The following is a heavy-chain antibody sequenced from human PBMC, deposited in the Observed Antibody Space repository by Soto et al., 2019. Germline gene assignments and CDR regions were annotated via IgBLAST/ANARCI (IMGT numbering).Heavy chain of an antibody. Sequence: GGSLRLSCAASGFTFSSYAMHWVRQAPGKGLEYVSAISSNGSSTYYANSVKGRFTISRDNSKNTLYLQMGSLRAEDMAVYYCARVVRYCTNGVCYRDSGYYYMDVWGKGTTVTVSS. CDR3: ARVVRYCTNGVCYRDSGYYYMDV. V-gene: IGHV3-64*01. D-gene: IGHD2-8*01. CDR2: ISSNGSST. J-gene: IGHJ6*03. CDR1: GFTFSSYA.